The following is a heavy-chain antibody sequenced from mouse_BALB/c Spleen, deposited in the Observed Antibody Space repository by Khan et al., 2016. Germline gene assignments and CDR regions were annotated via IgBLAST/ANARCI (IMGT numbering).Heavy chain of an antibody. D-gene: IGHD1-2*01. V-gene: IGHV5-12*02. CDR2: ISNGGGST. CDR3: ARSIHYYGYVTY. J-gene: IGHJ3*01. CDR1: GFTFSDYY. Sequence: EVELVESGGGLVQPGGSLKLSCATSGFTFSDYYMYWVRQTPEKRLEWVAYISNGGGSTYYPDTVKGRFTISRDNAKNTLYLQMSRLKSDDTAMYYCARSIHYYGYVTYWGQGTLVTVSA.